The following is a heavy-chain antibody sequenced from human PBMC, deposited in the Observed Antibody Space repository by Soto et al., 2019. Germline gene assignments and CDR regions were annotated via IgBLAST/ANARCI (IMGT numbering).Heavy chain of an antibody. CDR1: GASISSTYW. D-gene: IGHD2-15*01. J-gene: IGHJ5*02. V-gene: IGHV4-4*02. CDR2: IYHTGTT. Sequence: QLRESGPGLVKPSGTLSLTCFVSGASISSTYWWSWVRQTPGKRLEWIGQIYHTGTTSYSPSLKNRVTISFDKSNNQFSLRLTSMTAADTAVYYCATLPPRIVVVMTDLPTWGQGTLVTVSS. CDR3: ATLPPRIVVVMTDLPT.